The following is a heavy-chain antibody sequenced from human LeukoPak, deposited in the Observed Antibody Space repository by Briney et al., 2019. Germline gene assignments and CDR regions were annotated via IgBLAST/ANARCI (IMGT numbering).Heavy chain of an antibody. CDR2: IYMGGST. V-gene: IGHV3-66*02. J-gene: IGHJ4*02. Sequence: GGSLRLSCAASGFTVSSNYIGWVRQARGKWREWVSFIYMGGSTYYADSVKGRFTISRDNSKNTLYLHMNSLRAEDTAVYYCARDCFGWTFDYWGQGTLVPVSS. CDR1: GFTVSSNY. CDR3: ARDCFGWTFDY. D-gene: IGHD3-16*01.